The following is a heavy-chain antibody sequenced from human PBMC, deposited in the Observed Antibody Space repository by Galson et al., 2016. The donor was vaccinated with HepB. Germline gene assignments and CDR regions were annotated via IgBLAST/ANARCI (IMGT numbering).Heavy chain of an antibody. D-gene: IGHD3-10*01. V-gene: IGHV6-1*01. CDR2: TYYNSQWYR. CDR1: GDSVSSNSAA. CDR3: VRNYYGSGNYYTSFDI. J-gene: IGHJ3*02. Sequence: CAISGDSVSSNSAAWNWIRQSPSRSLEWLGRTYYNSQWYRDFAASVRGRITINPDTPQNQISLQLNSVTPEDTAVYYCVRNYYGSGNYYTSFDIWGQGTTVTVSS.